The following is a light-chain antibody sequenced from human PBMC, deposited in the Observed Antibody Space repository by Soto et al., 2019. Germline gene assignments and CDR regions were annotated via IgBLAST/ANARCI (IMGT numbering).Light chain of an antibody. CDR1: SSNIGAGYD. CDR3: QSYDSSLSGLV. J-gene: IGLJ2*01. Sequence: QSVLTQPPSVSGAPGQRVTISCTGSSSNIGAGYDVHWYQQLPGTAPKLLIYGNSNRPSGVPDRFSGSKSGTSASLAITGLQAEDEADYYCQSYDSSLSGLVFRRGTKLTVL. V-gene: IGLV1-40*01. CDR2: GNS.